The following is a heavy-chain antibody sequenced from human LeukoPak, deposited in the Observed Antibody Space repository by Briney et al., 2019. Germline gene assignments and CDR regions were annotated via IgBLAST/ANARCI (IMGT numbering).Heavy chain of an antibody. V-gene: IGHV3-48*03. D-gene: IGHD2-2*01. Sequence: GGSLRLSCAASGFAFRNYEMNWVRQAPGKGLQWVSDISSSGTTIYYADSVKGRFTISRDNAKNSLYLQMNSLRAEDTAVYYCARKYCSTTSCLFDNWGQGTLVTVSS. CDR2: ISSSGTTI. CDR1: GFAFRNYE. CDR3: ARKYCSTTSCLFDN. J-gene: IGHJ4*02.